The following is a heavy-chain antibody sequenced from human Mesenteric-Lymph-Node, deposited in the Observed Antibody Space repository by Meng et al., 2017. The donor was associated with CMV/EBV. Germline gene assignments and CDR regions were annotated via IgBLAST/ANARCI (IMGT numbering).Heavy chain of an antibody. CDR3: ARVGPAAATYYYYYGMDV. D-gene: IGHD2-2*01. J-gene: IGHJ6*02. CDR1: GFTFSSYS. CDR2: INSGSNNI. Sequence: GESLKISCAGSGFTFSSYSMNWVRQAPGKGLEWVSSINSGSNNIYYADSVRGRFTVSRDNAKNSLYLQMNSLRVEDTAVYYCARVGPAAATYYYYYGMDVWGQGTTVTVSS. V-gene: IGHV3-21*01.